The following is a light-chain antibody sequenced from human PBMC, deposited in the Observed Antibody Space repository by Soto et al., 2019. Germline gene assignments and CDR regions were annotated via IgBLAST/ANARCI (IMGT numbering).Light chain of an antibody. CDR3: SSYSASSTLL. V-gene: IGLV2-14*01. CDR1: SSDVGAYNY. CDR2: EVS. J-gene: IGLJ1*01. Sequence: QSALTQPASVSASPGQSITIACTGTSSDVGAYNYVSWYQQYPGKGPKLMIFEVSNRPSGVSDRFSGSKSGPTASLTISVLQAQDEAEYYCSSYSASSTLLFGPRTKVAVL.